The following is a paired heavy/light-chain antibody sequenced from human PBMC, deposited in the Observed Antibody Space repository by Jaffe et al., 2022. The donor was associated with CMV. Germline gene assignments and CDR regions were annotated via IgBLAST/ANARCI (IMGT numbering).Light chain of an antibody. J-gene: IGKJ2*01. V-gene: IGKV2-30*01. CDR2: KVS. CDR1: QSLVYSDGNTY. CDR3: MQGTHWPYT. Sequence: DVVMTQSPLSLPVTLGQPASISCRSSQSLVYSDGNTYLNWFQQRPGQSPRRLIYKVSNRDSGVPDRFSGSGSGTDFTLKISRVEAEDVGVYYCMQGTHWPYTFGQGTKLEIK.
Heavy chain of an antibody. V-gene: IGHV3-30*18. CDR2: ISYDGSNK. J-gene: IGHJ6*02. CDR1: GFTFSSYG. D-gene: IGHD2-2*01. CDR3: AKDEGYCSSTSCYYYYYGMDV. Sequence: QVQLVESGGGVVQPGRSLRLSCAASGFTFSSYGMHWVRQAPGKGLEWVAVISYDGSNKYYADSVKGRFTISRDNSKNTLYLQMNSLRAEDTAVYYCAKDEGYCSSTSCYYYYYGMDVWGQGTTVTVSS.